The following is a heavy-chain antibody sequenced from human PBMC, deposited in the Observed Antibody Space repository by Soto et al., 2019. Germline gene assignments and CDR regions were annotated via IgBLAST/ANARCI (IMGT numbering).Heavy chain of an antibody. D-gene: IGHD3-16*01. CDR3: ARGGREVPRIPYDT. CDR1: GYTFTDYY. CDR2: INPNVGGT. Sequence: SVKVSCKASGYTFTDYYVHWVRQAPGQGLEWMGWINPNVGGTNYARKFQGRVTMTRDTSISTVYMKLTRLSPDDTAIYYCARGGREVPRIPYDTWGQGTRVTVSS. J-gene: IGHJ5*02. V-gene: IGHV1-2*02.